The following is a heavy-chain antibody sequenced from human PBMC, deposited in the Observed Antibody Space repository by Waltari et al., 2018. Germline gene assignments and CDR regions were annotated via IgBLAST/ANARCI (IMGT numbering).Heavy chain of an antibody. D-gene: IGHD5-18*01. Sequence: EVRLVESGGGLVPPGGSLRLSCVVSGLTFSRSWMSWVRQAPGKGVEGVANIREDGSEKNYVDSVKGRFTISRDNAKNSLYLQMNSLRAEDTALYYCVRDFGGYSYGSYYFYGLDVWGQGTTVTVSS. CDR3: VRDFGGYSYGSYYFYGLDV. V-gene: IGHV3-7*01. CDR2: IREDGSEK. J-gene: IGHJ6*02. CDR1: GLTFSRSW.